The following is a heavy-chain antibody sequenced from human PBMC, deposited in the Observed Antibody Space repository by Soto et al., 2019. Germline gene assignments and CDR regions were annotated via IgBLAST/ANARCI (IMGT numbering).Heavy chain of an antibody. V-gene: IGHV3-53*01. J-gene: IGHJ4*02. D-gene: IGHD6-13*01. Sequence: GGSLRLSCAASGFTVSSNYMSWVRQAPGKGLEWVSVIYSGGSTYYADSVKGRFTISRDNSKNTLYLQMNSLRAEDTAVYYCAKLQQQLVWGFDYWGQGTQVTVSS. CDR2: IYSGGST. CDR3: AKLQQQLVWGFDY. CDR1: GFTVSSNY.